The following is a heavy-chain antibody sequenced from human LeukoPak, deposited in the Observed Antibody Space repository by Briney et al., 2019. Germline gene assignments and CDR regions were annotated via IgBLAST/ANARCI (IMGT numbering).Heavy chain of an antibody. CDR2: ISSDGSTT. D-gene: IGHD3-10*01. V-gene: IGHV3-74*01. CDR3: ARVYYYGSGSSY. J-gene: IGHJ4*02. Sequence: GGSLRLSCAASGFSFSSYWMHWVRQRPGKGLVWVSRISSDGSTTNYADSVKGRFIISRDNAKNSLYLQMNSLRAEDTAVYYCARVYYYGSGSSYWGQGTLVTVSS. CDR1: GFSFSSYW.